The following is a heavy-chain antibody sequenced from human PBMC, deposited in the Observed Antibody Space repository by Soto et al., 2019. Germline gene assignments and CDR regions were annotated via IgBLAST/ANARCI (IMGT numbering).Heavy chain of an antibody. CDR1: GFTFSSYG. CDR3: AKDLESPRRGYSYGTKDY. CDR2: ISYDGSNK. J-gene: IGHJ4*02. Sequence: QVQLVESGGGVVQPGRSLRLSCAASGFTFSSYGMHWVRQAPGKGLEWVAVISYDGSNKYYADSVKGRFTISRDNSKNTXXLQMNSLRAEDTAVYYCAKDLESPRRGYSYGTKDYWGQGTLVTVSS. D-gene: IGHD5-18*01. V-gene: IGHV3-30*18.